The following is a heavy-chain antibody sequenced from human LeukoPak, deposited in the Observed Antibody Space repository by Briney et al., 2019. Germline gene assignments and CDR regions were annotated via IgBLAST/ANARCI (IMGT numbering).Heavy chain of an antibody. V-gene: IGHV5-51*01. CDR1: GYSFTDTW. CDR3: ARVLAATGTKYFDY. Sequence: GESLKISCKGSGYSFTDTWIGWVRQMPGKGLEWMGIIYPGDSDTKYSPSFQGQVTISADKSISTAYLQWSSLKASDTAMYYCARVLAATGTKYFDYWGQGTLVTVSS. D-gene: IGHD6-13*01. CDR2: IYPGDSDT. J-gene: IGHJ4*02.